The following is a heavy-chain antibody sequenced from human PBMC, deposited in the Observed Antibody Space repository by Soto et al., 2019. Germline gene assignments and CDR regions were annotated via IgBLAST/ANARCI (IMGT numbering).Heavy chain of an antibody. CDR1: GGTFSSYA. CDR2: IIPIFGTA. J-gene: IGHJ4*02. Sequence: ASVKVSCKASGGTFSSYAISWVRQAPGQGLEWMGGIIPIFGTANYAQKFQGRVTITADESTNTAYMELSSLRSEDTAVYYCAISPGGRTFSAEWELHYYFDYWGQGTLVTVSS. CDR3: AISPGGRTFSAEWELHYYFDY. D-gene: IGHD1-26*01. V-gene: IGHV1-69*13.